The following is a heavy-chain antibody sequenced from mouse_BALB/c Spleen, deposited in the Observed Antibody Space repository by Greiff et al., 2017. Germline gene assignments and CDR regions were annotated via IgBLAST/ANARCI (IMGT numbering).Heavy chain of an antibody. V-gene: IGHV5-6-3*01. J-gene: IGHJ2*01. CDR1: GFTFSSYG. D-gene: IGHD1-2*01. CDR3: ARENSLLRLLYYFDY. CDR2: INSNGGST. Sequence: EVKLMESGGGLVQPGGSLKLSCAASGFTFSSYGMSWVRQTPDKRLELVATINSNGGSTYYPDSVKGRFTISRDNAKNTLYLQMSSLKSEDTAMYYCARENSLLRLLYYFDYWGQGTTLTVSS.